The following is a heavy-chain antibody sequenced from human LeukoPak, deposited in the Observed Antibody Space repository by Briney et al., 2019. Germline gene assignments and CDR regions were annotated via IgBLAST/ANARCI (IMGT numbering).Heavy chain of an antibody. CDR2: FNPMAVST. CDR3: ARESLGSYKTVVIVARGHDAFDM. D-gene: IGHD3-22*01. CDR1: GYTFTKYY. Sequence: VASVKVSCKASGYTFTKYYIHGVRKAPGQGLEWRGIFNPMAVSTNYAQKFQGRVTLTRDTSTSTVYMNVSNLRSEDTAVYYCARESLGSYKTVVIVARGHDAFDMWGQGTMVTVSS. V-gene: IGHV1-46*01. J-gene: IGHJ3*02.